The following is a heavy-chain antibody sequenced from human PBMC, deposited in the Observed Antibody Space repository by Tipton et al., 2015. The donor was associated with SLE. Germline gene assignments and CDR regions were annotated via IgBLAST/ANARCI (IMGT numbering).Heavy chain of an antibody. CDR3: ARDGLRTGAFDY. D-gene: IGHD3/OR15-3a*01. Sequence: SLRLSCAASGFTFSTYEMNWVRQAPGKGLEWVSYISSSGSTIFNADSVKGRFTISRDNAKNSLYLPMNSLRGEDTAVYYCARDGLRTGAFDYWGQGTLVTVSS. CDR1: GFTFSTYE. J-gene: IGHJ4*02. CDR2: ISSSGSTI. V-gene: IGHV3-48*03.